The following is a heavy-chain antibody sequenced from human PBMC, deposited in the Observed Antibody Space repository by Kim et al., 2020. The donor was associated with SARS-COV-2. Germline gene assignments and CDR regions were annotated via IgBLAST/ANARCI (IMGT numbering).Heavy chain of an antibody. CDR3: ARDIAAAGLYYYYGMDV. V-gene: IGHV1-46*01. CDR2: INPSGGST. D-gene: IGHD6-13*01. J-gene: IGHJ6*02. CDR1: GYTFTSYY. Sequence: ASVKVSCKASGYTFTSYYMHWVRQAPGQGLEWMGIINPSGGSTSYAQKFQGRVTMTRDTSTSTVYMELSSLRSEDTAVYYCARDIAAAGLYYYYGMDVWGQGTTVTVSS.